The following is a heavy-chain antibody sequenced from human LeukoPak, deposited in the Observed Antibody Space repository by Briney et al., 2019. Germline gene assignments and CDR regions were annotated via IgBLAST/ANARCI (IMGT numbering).Heavy chain of an antibody. CDR3: ARGADCSSTSCYKGDWFDP. D-gene: IGHD2-2*02. V-gene: IGHV3-21*04. CDR1: GFTFSSYN. Sequence: PGGSLRLSCAASGFTFSSYNMNWVRQAPGKGLEWVSFISSSGSYIYYADSVRGRFTISRDNAENSLYPQMNSLRAEDTAVYYCARGADCSSTSCYKGDWFDPWGQGTLVTVSS. J-gene: IGHJ5*02. CDR2: ISSSGSYI.